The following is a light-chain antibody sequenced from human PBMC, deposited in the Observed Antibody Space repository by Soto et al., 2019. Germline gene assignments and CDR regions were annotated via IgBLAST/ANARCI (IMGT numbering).Light chain of an antibody. J-gene: IGKJ1*01. CDR1: QSVTSNY. Sequence: ELGMAQSPATLSVSPGERAPLSCRASQSVTSNYLAWDQQKPGQAPRLLIYGISTRATGVPDRFSGSGSGTDFTLSISRLEPEDFAVYHCQQYGRSPTTFGQGTKVDI. CDR2: GIS. V-gene: IGKV3-20*01. CDR3: QQYGRSPTT.